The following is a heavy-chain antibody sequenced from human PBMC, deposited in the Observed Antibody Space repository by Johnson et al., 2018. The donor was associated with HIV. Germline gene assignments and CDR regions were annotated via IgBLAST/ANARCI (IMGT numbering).Heavy chain of an antibody. CDR3: AKQQLVPDDAFDI. J-gene: IGHJ3*02. Sequence: QVQLVESGGDVVQPGRSLRLSCVASGFTFSNYGMHWVRQAPGKGLEWVAVISYDGSKKYYADSVKGRFTISRDNSKNTLYLQMNSLRAEDTAVYYCAKQQLVPDDAFDIWGQGTMVNVSS. V-gene: IGHV3-30*18. D-gene: IGHD6-6*01. CDR2: ISYDGSKK. CDR1: GFTFSNYG.